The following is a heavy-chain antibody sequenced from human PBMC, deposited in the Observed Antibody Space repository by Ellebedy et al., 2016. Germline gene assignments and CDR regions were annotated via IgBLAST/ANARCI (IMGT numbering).Heavy chain of an antibody. Sequence: GESLKISCAASGFTFSSYDMHWVRQATGKGLEWVSAIGIGGDTYYPGSVKGRFTISRENAKNSLYLQMNSLRAEDTAVYYCVREYCSRTSCYGWDYFDYWGQGTLVTVSS. CDR3: VREYCSRTSCYGWDYFDY. CDR1: GFTFSSYD. V-gene: IGHV3-13*01. D-gene: IGHD2-2*01. J-gene: IGHJ4*02. CDR2: IGIGGDT.